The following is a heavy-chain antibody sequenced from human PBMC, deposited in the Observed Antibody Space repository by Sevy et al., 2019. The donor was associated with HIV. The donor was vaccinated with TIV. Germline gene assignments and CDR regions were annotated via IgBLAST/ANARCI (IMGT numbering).Heavy chain of an antibody. D-gene: IGHD2-21*02. CDR3: AKDRGSKGYGGNSPSFDY. J-gene: IGHJ4*02. CDR1: GFTFSSYG. CDR2: ISYDGSNK. V-gene: IGHV3-30*18. Sequence: GGSLRLSCAASGFTFSSYGMHWVRQAPGKGLEWVAVISYDGSNKYYADSVKGRFTISRDNSKNTLSLQMNSLRAEDTAVYYCAKDRGSKGYGGNSPSFDYWGQGTLVTVSS.